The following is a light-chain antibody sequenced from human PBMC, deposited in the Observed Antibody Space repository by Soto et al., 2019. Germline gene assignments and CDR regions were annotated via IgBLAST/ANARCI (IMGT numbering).Light chain of an antibody. CDR3: QSYDSSKVV. CDR2: DDN. Sequence: LTQPNSVSESPGKTVTISCTSSSGSIASNYVQWYQQRPGSAPTTVIFDDNQRRSGVPDRFSGSIDSSSNSASLTISGLKTEDEADYFCQSYDSSKVVLGGWTKLTVL. J-gene: IGLJ2*01. CDR1: SGSIASNY. V-gene: IGLV6-57*04.